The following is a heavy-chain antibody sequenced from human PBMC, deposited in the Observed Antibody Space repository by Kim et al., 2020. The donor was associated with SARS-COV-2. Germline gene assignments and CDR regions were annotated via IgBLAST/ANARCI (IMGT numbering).Heavy chain of an antibody. Sequence: ASVKVSCKSSGYTFTSYGISWVRQAPGQGLEWMGWISAYNGNTNYAQKLQGRVTMTTDTSTSTAYMELRSLRSDDTAVYYCASRLRYGDYFNSYYYYGMDVWGQGTTVTVSS. D-gene: IGHD4-17*01. J-gene: IGHJ6*02. CDR1: GYTFTSYG. CDR3: ASRLRYGDYFNSYYYYGMDV. CDR2: ISAYNGNT. V-gene: IGHV1-18*01.